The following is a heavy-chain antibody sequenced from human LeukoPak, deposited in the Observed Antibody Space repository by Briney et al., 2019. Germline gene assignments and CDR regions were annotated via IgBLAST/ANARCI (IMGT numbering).Heavy chain of an antibody. J-gene: IGHJ6*02. CDR3: ARGKPYYYYYGMDV. V-gene: IGHV3-7*01. Sequence: QPGGSLRLSCAASGFTFSSYWMSWVRQAPGKGLEWVANIKQDGSEKYYVDSVKGRFTISRDNAKNSLYLQMNSLRAEDTAVYYCARGKPYYYYYGMDVWGQGTTVTVSS. CDR1: GFTFSSYW. CDR2: IKQDGSEK.